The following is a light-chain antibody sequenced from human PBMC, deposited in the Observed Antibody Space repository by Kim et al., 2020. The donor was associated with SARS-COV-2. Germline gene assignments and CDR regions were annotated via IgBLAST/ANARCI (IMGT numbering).Light chain of an antibody. CDR2: KAS. J-gene: IGKJ1*01. Sequence: DIQLTQSPSTLSASVGDRVSITCRASQTISGWLAWYQQKPGIAPNLLIYKASSLESWVPSRFSGSGSGTAFTLTISSLQPDDFATYYCQQYNSYPWTFGQGTKVDIK. V-gene: IGKV1-5*03. CDR3: QQYNSYPWT. CDR1: QTISGW.